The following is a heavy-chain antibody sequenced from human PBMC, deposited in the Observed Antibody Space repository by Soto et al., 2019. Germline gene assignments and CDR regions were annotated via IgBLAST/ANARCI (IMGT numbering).Heavy chain of an antibody. D-gene: IGHD3-10*01. CDR1: GGSFSDFY. Sequence: SETLSLTCAVYGGSFSDFYWTWTRQFPGKGLEWIGEINHSGSTNYNPSLKGRVAISVDTSKNQFSLNLRSVTAADTAVYYCGPRGAVADPRGYWGQGTLVTVSS. CDR3: GPRGAVADPRGY. V-gene: IGHV4-34*01. CDR2: INHSGST. J-gene: IGHJ4*02.